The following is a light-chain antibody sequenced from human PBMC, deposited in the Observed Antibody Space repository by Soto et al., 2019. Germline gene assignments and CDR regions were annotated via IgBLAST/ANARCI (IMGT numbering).Light chain of an antibody. V-gene: IGKV3-20*01. CDR3: QQYGSSFLT. J-gene: IGKJ4*01. CDR2: GAP. CDR1: QSVYSN. Sequence: EIVLTQSPGTLSLSPGERATLSCRASQSVYSNLAWYQQKPGQAPRLLIYGAPTRATGIPARFSGSGSGTDFTLTISRLEPEDFAVYYCQQYGSSFLTFGGGTKGEIK.